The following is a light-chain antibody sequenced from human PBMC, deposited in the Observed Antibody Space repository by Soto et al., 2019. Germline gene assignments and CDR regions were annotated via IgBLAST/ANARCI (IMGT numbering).Light chain of an antibody. J-gene: IGLJ2*01. CDR2: EDN. Sequence: NCMRTQPHSVSESQGKTVTISCTRSSGSIASNYVQWYQQRPGSAPTAVMYEDNERASGVPDRFSGSIDSSANSASHIISGLKTEDAADYYCQSYDSSTVVFGGETMLTVL. V-gene: IGLV6-57*04. CDR3: QSYDSSTVV. CDR1: SGSIASNY.